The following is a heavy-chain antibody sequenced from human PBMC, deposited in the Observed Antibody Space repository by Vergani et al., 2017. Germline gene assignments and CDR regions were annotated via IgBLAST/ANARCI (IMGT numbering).Heavy chain of an antibody. CDR2: INNNGGRT. Sequence: QLLESGGGLIQPGGSLRLSCAASGFTFNSYAMTWVRQAPGKGLEGVSGINNNGGRTYYADSVKGRFTISRDNSKNTLYLQMTDLRAEDTATYYCAKVCGSTSCPYGGGAFDVWGHGTMVTVSS. CDR3: AKVCGSTSCPYGGGAFDV. V-gene: IGHV3-23*01. D-gene: IGHD2-2*01. J-gene: IGHJ3*01. CDR1: GFTFNSYA.